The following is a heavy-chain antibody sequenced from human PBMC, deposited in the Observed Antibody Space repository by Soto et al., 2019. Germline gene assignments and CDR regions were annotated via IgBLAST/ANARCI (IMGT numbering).Heavy chain of an antibody. V-gene: IGHV3-21*01. Sequence: PGGSLRLSCAASGFTFSSYSMNWVRQAPGKGLEWVSSISSSSSYIYYADSVKGRFTISRDNAKNSLYLQMNSLRAEDTAVYYCARDPLHIVVVPAATPDYWGQGTLVTVSS. D-gene: IGHD2-2*01. CDR1: GFTFSSYS. CDR3: ARDPLHIVVVPAATPDY. CDR2: ISSSSSYI. J-gene: IGHJ4*02.